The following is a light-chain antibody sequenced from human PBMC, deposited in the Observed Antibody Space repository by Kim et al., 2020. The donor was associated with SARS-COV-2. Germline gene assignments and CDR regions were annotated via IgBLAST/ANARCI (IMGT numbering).Light chain of an antibody. J-gene: IGLJ3*02. CDR2: EDH. CDR3: QSYDTTSYWV. V-gene: IGLV6-57*03. Sequence: KMVTISGTRSSGSIASNFVQWYQQRPGSAPTPVIYEDHQRPSGVPDRFSGSIDSSSNSASLTISGLKTEDEADYYCQSYDTTSYWVFGGGTKLTVL. CDR1: SGSIASNF.